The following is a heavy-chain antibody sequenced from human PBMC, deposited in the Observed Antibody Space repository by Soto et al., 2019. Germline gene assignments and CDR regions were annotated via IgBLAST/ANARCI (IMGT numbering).Heavy chain of an antibody. CDR1: GFTFSSYG. Sequence: ESGGGVVQPGRSLRLSCAASGFTFSSYGMHWVRQAPGKGLEWVAVISYDGSNKYYADSVKGRFTISRDNSKNTLYLQMNSLRAEDTAVYYCAKLLVEQLVKPLGFYDAFDIWGQGTMVTVSS. CDR2: ISYDGSNK. D-gene: IGHD6-6*01. J-gene: IGHJ3*02. V-gene: IGHV3-30*18. CDR3: AKLLVEQLVKPLGFYDAFDI.